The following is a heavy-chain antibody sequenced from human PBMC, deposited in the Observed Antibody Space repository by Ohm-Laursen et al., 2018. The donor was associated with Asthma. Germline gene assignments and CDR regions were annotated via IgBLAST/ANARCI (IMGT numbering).Heavy chain of an antibody. D-gene: IGHD1-26*01. CDR2: MLHEGSNK. Sequence: SLRLSCAASGFSFSTYGMHWVRQAPGKGLEWVAAMLHEGSNKYYADSVKGRFTISRDNSKNTLYLQMNSLRAEDTAVYYCAREWGGMDVWGPGTTVTVSS. V-gene: IGHV3-30*03. J-gene: IGHJ6*02. CDR3: AREWGGMDV. CDR1: GFSFSTYG.